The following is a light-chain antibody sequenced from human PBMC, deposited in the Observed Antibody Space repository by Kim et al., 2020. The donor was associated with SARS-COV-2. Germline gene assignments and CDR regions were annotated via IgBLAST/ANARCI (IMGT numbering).Light chain of an antibody. CDR1: SGYSNYK. CDR3: GADHGSGSNFVYV. Sequence: CTLSSGYSNYKVDGYQQRPGKGPRFVMRVGTGGIVGSKGDGIPDRFSVLGSGLNRYMTIKNIQEEDESDYHCGADHGSGSNFVYVFGTGTKVTVL. V-gene: IGLV9-49*01. CDR2: VGTGGIVG. J-gene: IGLJ1*01.